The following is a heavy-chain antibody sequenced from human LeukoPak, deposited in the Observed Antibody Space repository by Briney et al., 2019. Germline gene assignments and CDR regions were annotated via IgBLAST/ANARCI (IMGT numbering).Heavy chain of an antibody. D-gene: IGHD2-15*01. J-gene: IGHJ4*02. CDR3: AKDPRDAAYFFVY. V-gene: IGHV3-23*01. CDR2: ISGSGAYT. CDR1: GFTLSSYA. Sequence: HPGGSLRLSCAASGFTLSSYAMTWVRQAPGKGLEWVSTISGSGAYTYYADSVKGRFTISRDNSKNTLYLQMNSLRAEDTAVYYCAKDPRDAAYFFVYWGQGTLVTVSS.